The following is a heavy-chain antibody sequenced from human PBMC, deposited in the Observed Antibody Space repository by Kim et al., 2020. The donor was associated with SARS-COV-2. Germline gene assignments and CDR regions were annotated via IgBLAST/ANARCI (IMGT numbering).Heavy chain of an antibody. V-gene: IGHV1-18*01. D-gene: IGHD2-2*01. CDR2: ISAYNGNT. CDR1: GYTFTSYG. Sequence: ASVKVSCKASGYTFTSYGISWVRQAPGQGLEWMGWISAYNGNTNYAQKLQGRVTMTTDTSTSTAYMELRSLRSDDTAVYYCARGYCSSTSCYEEGLDYYYGMDVWGQGTTVTVSS. CDR3: ARGYCSSTSCYEEGLDYYYGMDV. J-gene: IGHJ6*02.